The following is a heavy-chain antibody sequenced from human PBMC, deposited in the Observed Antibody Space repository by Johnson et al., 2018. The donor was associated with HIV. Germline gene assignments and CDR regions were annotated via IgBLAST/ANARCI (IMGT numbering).Heavy chain of an antibody. D-gene: IGHD3-16*01. CDR1: AFNFDDYA. CDR3: ARGRPWGWELRRDAFDI. CDR2: INWNGGSI. V-gene: IGHV3-20*04. Sequence: VQLVESGGGVVRPGGSLRLSCAASAFNFDDYAMSWVRQVPGKGLEGVSGINWNGGSIGYAASVKVRFTISRDNAKKSLYLQMNSLRDEDTALYYCARGRPWGWELRRDAFDIWGQGTMVTVSS. J-gene: IGHJ3*02.